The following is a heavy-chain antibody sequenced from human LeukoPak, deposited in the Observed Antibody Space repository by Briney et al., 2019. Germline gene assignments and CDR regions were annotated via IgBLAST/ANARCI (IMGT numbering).Heavy chain of an antibody. CDR1: GFTLSNYW. Sequence: PGGSLRLSCAASGFTLSNYWMHWVRQAPGKGLVWVSRINSDGSSTNYADSVKGRFTISRDNAKNTLYLQMNSLRAEDTAVYYCAREEAAADPDYWGQGTLVTVSS. V-gene: IGHV3-74*01. CDR3: AREEAAADPDY. J-gene: IGHJ4*02. CDR2: INSDGSST. D-gene: IGHD6-13*01.